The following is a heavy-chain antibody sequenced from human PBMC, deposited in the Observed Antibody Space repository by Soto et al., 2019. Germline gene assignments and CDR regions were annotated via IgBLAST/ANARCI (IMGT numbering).Heavy chain of an antibody. V-gene: IGHV1-18*01. D-gene: IGHD6-13*01. J-gene: IGHJ5*02. CDR3: ARDRAGYSRPNWFDP. Sequence: ASVKVSCKASGYTYTRYGISWVRQAHGQGLEWMGWISAYNGNTNYAQKLQGRVTMTTDTSTSTAYMELRSLRSDDTAVYYCARDRAGYSRPNWFDPWGQGTLVTVSS. CDR2: ISAYNGNT. CDR1: GYTYTRYG.